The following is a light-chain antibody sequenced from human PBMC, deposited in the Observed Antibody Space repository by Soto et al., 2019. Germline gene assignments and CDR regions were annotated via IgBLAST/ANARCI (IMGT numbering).Light chain of an antibody. J-gene: IGKJ5*01. CDR3: QHRAIWPVS. Sequence: EIVSTQSPGTLSLSPGERATLSCRASPSVANFVAWYQQKPGQAPRLLIYGASIRATGVPARFSGSGSATDFTLTITSLEPEDFAVYYCQHRAIWPVSFGQGTRLEIK. CDR2: GAS. V-gene: IGKV3-11*01. CDR1: PSVANF.